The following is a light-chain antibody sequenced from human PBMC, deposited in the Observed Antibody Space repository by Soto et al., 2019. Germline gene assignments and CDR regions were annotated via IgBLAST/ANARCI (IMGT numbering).Light chain of an antibody. Sequence: EIVLTQSPATLSLSPGHRATLSCRASQSVSSYLAWYQQKPGQAPRLLIYDASNRATGIPARFSGSGSGTDFTLTITSLGPEEFAVYYCQQRSNWPSTFGGGTTVEMK. CDR2: DAS. CDR1: QSVSSY. CDR3: QQRSNWPST. J-gene: IGKJ4*01. V-gene: IGKV3-11*01.